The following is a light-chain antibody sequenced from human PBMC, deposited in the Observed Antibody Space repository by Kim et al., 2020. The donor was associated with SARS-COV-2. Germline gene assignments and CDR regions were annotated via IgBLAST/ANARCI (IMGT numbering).Light chain of an antibody. CDR3: HAWDRNTAI. CDR1: KLGDKY. J-gene: IGLJ2*01. CDR2: QNN. V-gene: IGLV3-1*01. Sequence: SVAQGQTASITCSGDKLGDKYASWYQQRPGQSPVLVISQNNRRPSGIPERFSGSNSGNTATLTISGTQAMDEADYYCHAWDRNTAIFGGGTQLTVL.